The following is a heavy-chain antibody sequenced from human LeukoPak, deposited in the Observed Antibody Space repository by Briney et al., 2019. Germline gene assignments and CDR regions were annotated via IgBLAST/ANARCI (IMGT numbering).Heavy chain of an antibody. CDR1: GFTFDDYA. CDR2: ISWNSGSI. Sequence: GGSLRLSCAGSGFTFDDYAMHWVRQAPGKGLEWVSGISWNSGSIGYADSVKGRFTISRDNAKNSLYLQMNSLRAEDTALYYCAKGPNYDFWSGIDYWGQGTLVTVSS. D-gene: IGHD3-3*01. V-gene: IGHV3-9*01. CDR3: AKGPNYDFWSGIDY. J-gene: IGHJ4*02.